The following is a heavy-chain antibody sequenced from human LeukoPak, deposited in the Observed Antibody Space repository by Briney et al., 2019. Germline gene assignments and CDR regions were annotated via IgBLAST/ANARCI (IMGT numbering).Heavy chain of an antibody. Sequence: GGSLRLSCAASGFTFSSYWMSWVRQAPGKGLEWVANIKQDGSEKYYVDSVKGRFTISRDNAKNSLYLQMNSLRAEDAAVYYCASTNYFYYYMDVWGKGTTVTVSS. D-gene: IGHD1-26*01. CDR3: ASTNYFYYYMDV. CDR1: GFTFSSYW. J-gene: IGHJ6*03. V-gene: IGHV3-7*01. CDR2: IKQDGSEK.